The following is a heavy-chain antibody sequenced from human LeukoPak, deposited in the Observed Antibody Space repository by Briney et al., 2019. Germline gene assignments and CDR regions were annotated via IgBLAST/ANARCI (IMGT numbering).Heavy chain of an antibody. CDR1: GGSISSYY. V-gene: IGHV4-59*01. Sequence: PSETLSLTCTVSGGSISSYYWSWIRQPPGKGLEWIGYIYYSGSTNYNPSLKSRVTISVDTSKNQFSLKLSSVTAADTAAYYCARAIRYCSGGSCYSVIDYWGQGTLVTVSS. D-gene: IGHD2-15*01. CDR3: ARAIRYCSGGSCYSVIDY. CDR2: IYYSGST. J-gene: IGHJ4*02.